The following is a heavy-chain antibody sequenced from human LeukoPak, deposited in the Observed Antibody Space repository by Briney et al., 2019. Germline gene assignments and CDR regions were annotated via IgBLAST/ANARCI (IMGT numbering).Heavy chain of an antibody. J-gene: IGHJ5*02. Sequence: SETLSLTCTVSGGSIRSTSYYWGWIRQPPGKGLQWIGSIYYSGNTYYNPSLKSRVNISVDTSKKQVSLKLRSVTAADTAVYYCARHHYCSSSNCHKGVLDFDPWGQGTLVTVSS. CDR2: IYYSGNT. V-gene: IGHV4-39*01. CDR1: GGSIRSTSYY. CDR3: ARHHYCSSSNCHKGVLDFDP. D-gene: IGHD2-2*02.